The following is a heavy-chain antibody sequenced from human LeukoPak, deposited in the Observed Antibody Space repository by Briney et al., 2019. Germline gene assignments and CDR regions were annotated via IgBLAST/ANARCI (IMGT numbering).Heavy chain of an antibody. Sequence: GGSLRLSCAASGFTFSSYAMSWVRQAPGKGLEWVSAISGSGGSTYYADSVKGRFTISRDNSKNTLYLQMNSLRAEDTAVYYYAKADCSSTSCYTQGYWGQGTLVTVSS. V-gene: IGHV3-23*01. CDR1: GFTFSSYA. D-gene: IGHD2-2*02. CDR2: ISGSGGST. CDR3: AKADCSSTSCYTQGY. J-gene: IGHJ4*02.